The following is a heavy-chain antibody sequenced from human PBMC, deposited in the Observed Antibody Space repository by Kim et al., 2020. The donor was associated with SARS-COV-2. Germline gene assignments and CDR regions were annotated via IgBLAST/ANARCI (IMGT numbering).Heavy chain of an antibody. V-gene: IGHV3-33*01. CDR3: AVLADSLDY. CDR2: IWYDVSNR. Sequence: GGSLRLSCAASGFTFGDYGMHWVRQAPGKGLEWVAVIWYDVSNRYYADSVKGRFTISRDNTKNTLSLQMTSLRAEDTAVYYCAVLADSLDYWGQGTLVTVSS. J-gene: IGHJ4*02. CDR1: GFTFGDYG. D-gene: IGHD2-15*01.